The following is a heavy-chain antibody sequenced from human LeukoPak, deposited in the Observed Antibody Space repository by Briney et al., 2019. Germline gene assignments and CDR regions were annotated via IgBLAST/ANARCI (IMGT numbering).Heavy chain of an antibody. V-gene: IGHV3-7*01. CDR2: IKQDGSEK. J-gene: IGHJ4*02. CDR1: GFSFSTYW. D-gene: IGHD3-3*01. CDR3: ARDHRYYDFWSGYYTEYFDY. Sequence: PGGSLRLSCAASGFSFSTYWMSWVRQAPGKGLEWVANIKQDGSEKYYVDSVKGRFTISRDNAKNSLYLQMNSLRAEDTAVYYCARDHRYYDFWSGYYTEYFDYWGQGTLVTVSS.